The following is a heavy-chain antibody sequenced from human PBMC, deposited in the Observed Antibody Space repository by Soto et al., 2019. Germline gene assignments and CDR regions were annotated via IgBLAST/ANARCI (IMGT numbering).Heavy chain of an antibody. CDR2: IYHSGST. D-gene: IGHD4-17*01. CDR3: ARKPRKSRPYGRAAMY. CDR1: SGSISSSNW. V-gene: IGHV4-4*02. Sequence: SETLSRTCAVSSGSISSSNWWSWVRQPPGKGLEWIGEIYHSGSTNYNPSLKSRVTISVDKSKNQFSLKLSSVTAADTAVYYCARKPRKSRPYGRAAMYWCQGTLVTVS. J-gene: IGHJ4*02.